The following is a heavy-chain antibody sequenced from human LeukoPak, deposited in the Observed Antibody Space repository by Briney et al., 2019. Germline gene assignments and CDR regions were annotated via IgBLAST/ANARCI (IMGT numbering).Heavy chain of an antibody. V-gene: IGHV3-7*01. CDR2: IKQDGSEK. Sequence: PGGSLRLSCAASGFTFSSYAMSWVRQAPGKGLEWVANIKQDGSEKYYVDSVKGRFTISRDNAKNSLYLQMNSLRAEDTAVYYCARDSRVVVTAIKSYYFDYWGQGTLVTVSS. CDR3: ARDSRVVVTAIKSYYFDY. CDR1: GFTFSSYA. J-gene: IGHJ4*02. D-gene: IGHD2-21*02.